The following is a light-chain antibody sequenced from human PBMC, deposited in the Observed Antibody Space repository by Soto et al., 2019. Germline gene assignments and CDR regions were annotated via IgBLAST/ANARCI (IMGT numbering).Light chain of an antibody. V-gene: IGKV3-20*01. CDR2: GAS. CDR1: QSISSTY. Sequence: EIVLTQSPGTLSLSPGERATLSCRASQSISSTYLVWYQQKPGQAPRRRLYGASRRATGRPDRFICSGSGTDFTLTISRLEPEDFEVSYCQQYGSSPPMYTFGQGTKLEIK. CDR3: QQYGSSPPMYT. J-gene: IGKJ2*01.